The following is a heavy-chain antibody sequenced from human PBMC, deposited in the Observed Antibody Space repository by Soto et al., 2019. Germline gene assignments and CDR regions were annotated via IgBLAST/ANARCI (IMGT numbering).Heavy chain of an antibody. Sequence: GGSLRLSCTASGFTFGDYAMSWFRQAPGKGLEWVGFIRSKAYGGTTEYAASVKGRFTISRDDSKSIAYLQMNSLKTEDTAVYYCTRAGEQHLEPLYGMDVWGQGTMVTVAS. V-gene: IGHV3-49*03. J-gene: IGHJ6*02. D-gene: IGHD6-13*01. CDR1: GFTFGDYA. CDR3: TRAGEQHLEPLYGMDV. CDR2: IRSKAYGGTT.